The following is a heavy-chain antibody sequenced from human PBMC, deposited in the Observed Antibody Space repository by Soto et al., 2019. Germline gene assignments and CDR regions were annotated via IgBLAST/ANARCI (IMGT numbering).Heavy chain of an antibody. D-gene: IGHD6-19*01. V-gene: IGHV3-23*01. CDR1: GFTFSNFA. Sequence: EVQLLESGGDLVQPGGSLRISCSASGFTFSNFAMTWVRQAPGKGLDWVSAISGGGSSTYYADSVRGRFTISRDNSKNTLYLQMNSLRVEDTAIYYCGSFSFRWSSGWIGGANWGQGTLVTVSS. CDR2: ISGGGSST. CDR3: GSFSFRWSSGWIGGAN. J-gene: IGHJ4*02.